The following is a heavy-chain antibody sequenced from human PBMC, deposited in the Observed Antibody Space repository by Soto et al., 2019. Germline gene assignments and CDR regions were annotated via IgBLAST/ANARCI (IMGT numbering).Heavy chain of an antibody. CDR1: GGTFSSYT. D-gene: IGHD1-26*01. CDR3: ARYLSKNPEIVP. V-gene: IGHV1-69*02. Sequence: SVKVSCKASGGTFSSYTISWVRQAPGQGLEWMGRIIPILGIANYAQKFQGRVTITADKSTSTAYMELSSLRSEDTAVYYCARYLSKNPEIVPWGQETLVTISS. J-gene: IGHJ5*02. CDR2: IIPILGIA.